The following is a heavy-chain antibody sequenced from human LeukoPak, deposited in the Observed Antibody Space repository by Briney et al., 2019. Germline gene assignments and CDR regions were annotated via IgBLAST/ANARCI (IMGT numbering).Heavy chain of an antibody. Sequence: GGSLRLSCAASGFIFNNAWMSWVRQAPGKGLEWVGRIKSKTDGGTTDYAAPVKGRFTISRDDSKNTLYLQMNSLKTEDTAVYYCTTDPDGMVRGVISPQKYYYYMDVWGKGTTVTISS. CDR3: TTDPDGMVRGVISPQKYYYYMDV. V-gene: IGHV3-15*01. J-gene: IGHJ6*03. D-gene: IGHD3-10*01. CDR2: IKSKTDGGTT. CDR1: GFIFNNAW.